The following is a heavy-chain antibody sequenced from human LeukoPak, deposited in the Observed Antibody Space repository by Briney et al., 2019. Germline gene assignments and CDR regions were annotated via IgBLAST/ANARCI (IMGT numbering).Heavy chain of an antibody. V-gene: IGHV5-51*01. Sequence: ESLKISCKGSGYKFTTYWIAWVRQMPGKGLEWMGTVLPRDSDTRYSPPFQGQVSMSADNSINTAYLQWSSLKASDTAIYYCARSVGNDAFDTWGQGTMVTVSS. D-gene: IGHD1-26*01. CDR3: ARSVGNDAFDT. CDR2: VLPRDSDT. J-gene: IGHJ3*02. CDR1: GYKFTTYW.